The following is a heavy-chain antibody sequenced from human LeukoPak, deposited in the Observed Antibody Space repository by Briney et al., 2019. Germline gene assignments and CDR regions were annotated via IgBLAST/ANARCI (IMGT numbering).Heavy chain of an antibody. CDR1: GGSISSGDHY. J-gene: IGHJ4*02. CDR2: IYYSGGT. V-gene: IGHV4-30-4*01. CDR3: ARGDSSSWSFKI. D-gene: IGHD6-13*01. Sequence: SQTLSLTCTVSGGSISSGDHYWTWIRQPPGKGLDWIAYIYYSGGTYYNPSLRSRVAISVDTSKNQFSLNLSSVTAADTAVYYCARGDSSSWSFKIWGQGTLVTVSS.